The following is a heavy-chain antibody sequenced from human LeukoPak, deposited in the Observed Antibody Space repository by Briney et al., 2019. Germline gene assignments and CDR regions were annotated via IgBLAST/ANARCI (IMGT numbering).Heavy chain of an antibody. Sequence: ASVNVSCKASGGTFSSYAISWVRQAPGQGLEWMGGIIPIFGTANYAQKFQGRVTITADESTSTAYMELSSLRSEDTAVYYCARGYKYSSGWYYWGQGTLVAVSS. CDR3: ARGYKYSSGWYY. CDR2: IIPIFGTA. CDR1: GGTFSSYA. J-gene: IGHJ4*02. D-gene: IGHD6-19*01. V-gene: IGHV1-69*13.